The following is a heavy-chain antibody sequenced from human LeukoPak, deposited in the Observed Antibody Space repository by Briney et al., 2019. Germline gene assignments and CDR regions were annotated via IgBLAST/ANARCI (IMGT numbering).Heavy chain of an antibody. CDR2: ISYDGSNK. Sequence: GRSLRLSCAASGFTFSSYAMHWVRQAPGKGLEWVAVISYDGSNKYYADSVKGRFTISRDNSKNTLYLQMNSLRAEDTAVYYCARDPMVGYTLYYYYYYGMDVWGQGTTVTVSS. D-gene: IGHD2-15*01. J-gene: IGHJ6*02. CDR3: ARDPMVGYTLYYYYYYGMDV. CDR1: GFTFSSYA. V-gene: IGHV3-30-3*01.